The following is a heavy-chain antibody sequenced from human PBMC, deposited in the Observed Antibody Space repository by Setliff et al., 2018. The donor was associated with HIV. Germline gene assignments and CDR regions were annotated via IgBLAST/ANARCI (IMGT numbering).Heavy chain of an antibody. D-gene: IGHD2-21*02. Sequence: SETLSLTCAVSGGSVDIYHLIWIRQPPGKGLECIGYIYASDTTHYNPSLESRVTIYRDASKNQISLKLRSVTAADTAVYYCARVFPVVTAEDNRFDPWGQGTLVTVSS. CDR3: ARVFPVVTAEDNRFDP. CDR1: GGSVDIYH. J-gene: IGHJ5*02. V-gene: IGHV4-4*08. CDR2: IYASDTT.